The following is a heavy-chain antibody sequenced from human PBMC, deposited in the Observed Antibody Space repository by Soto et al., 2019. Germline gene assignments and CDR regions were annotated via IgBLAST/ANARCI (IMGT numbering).Heavy chain of an antibody. CDR1: SGSISSNW. V-gene: IGHV4-4*02. J-gene: IGHJ4*02. D-gene: IGHD3-16*01. Sequence: SETLSLTCAVSSGSISSNWWSWVRQSPGKGLEWIGEIYHSGSTNYNPSLNSRVTISIDKSMTHFSLDLSSVTAADTAVYYCSSQTYSYAWHYWGQGTQVTVSS. CDR3: SSQTYSYAWHY. CDR2: IYHSGST.